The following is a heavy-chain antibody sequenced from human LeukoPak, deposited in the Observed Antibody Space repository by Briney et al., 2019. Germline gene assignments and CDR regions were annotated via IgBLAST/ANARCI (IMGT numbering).Heavy chain of an antibody. Sequence: SETLSLTCAVYGGSLSGYYWSWIRQPPGKGLEWIGEINHSGSTNYNPSLKSRVTISVDTSKNQFSLKLSSVTAADTAVYYCARGSMIVVVIFDYWGQGTLVTVSS. CDR2: INHSGST. V-gene: IGHV4-34*01. CDR3: ARGSMIVVVIFDY. J-gene: IGHJ4*02. D-gene: IGHD3-22*01. CDR1: GGSLSGYY.